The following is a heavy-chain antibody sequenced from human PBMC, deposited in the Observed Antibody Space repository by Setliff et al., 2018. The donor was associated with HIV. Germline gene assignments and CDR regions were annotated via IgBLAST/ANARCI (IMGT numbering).Heavy chain of an antibody. D-gene: IGHD3-22*01. J-gene: IGHJ4*02. CDR3: YGYYDRTGYPYFDY. V-gene: IGHV3-11*04. CDR2: ISASGGTV. Sequence: GGSLRLSCAASGFTFSDHYMSWIRQSPGKGLEWLSYISASGGTVYYAGSVQGRFTTSRDNAKNSLYLQMHSLRVEDTAVYYCYGYYDRTGYPYFDYWGQGTLVTVSS. CDR1: GFTFSDHY.